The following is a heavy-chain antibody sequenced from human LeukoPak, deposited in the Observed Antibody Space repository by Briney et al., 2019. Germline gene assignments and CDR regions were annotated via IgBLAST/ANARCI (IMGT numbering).Heavy chain of an antibody. CDR3: ARDPYSGGYGAYYYYYMDV. J-gene: IGHJ6*03. D-gene: IGHD6-19*01. CDR2: ITTSSTYM. Sequence: GGSLRLSCVASGFTFSSRDWMTWVRRTPGKGLEWVSSITTSSTYMFYADSVRGRFTISRDNAENSLYLQMNSLRDEDTAVYYCARDPYSGGYGAYYYYYMDVWGKGTTVTVSS. V-gene: IGHV3-21*01. CDR1: GFTFSSRDW.